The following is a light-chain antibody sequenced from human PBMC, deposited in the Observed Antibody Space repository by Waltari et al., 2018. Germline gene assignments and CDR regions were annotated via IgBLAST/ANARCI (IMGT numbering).Light chain of an antibody. CDR2: GAT. Sequence: EIVLTQSPGTLYLSPGERATPSCRASQSVSSSYLAWYQQKRGQAPRLLIYGATRRATGIPDRFSGSGSGTDFTLTISRLEPEDFATYYCQQYNSYSTFGQGTKVEIK. CDR1: QSVSSSY. J-gene: IGKJ1*01. V-gene: IGKV3-20*01. CDR3: QQYNSYST.